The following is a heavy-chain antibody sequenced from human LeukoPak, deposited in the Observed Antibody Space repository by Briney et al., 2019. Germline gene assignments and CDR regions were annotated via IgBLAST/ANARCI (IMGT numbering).Heavy chain of an antibody. CDR3: ARANNWNYALGY. Sequence: ASVKVSCKASGYTFTSYDINWVRQATGQGLEWMGWMNPNSGNTGYGQKFQGRVTMTTDTSTGTAYMELRSLRSDDTAMYYCARANNWNYALGYWGQGTLVTVSS. D-gene: IGHD1-7*01. J-gene: IGHJ4*02. CDR1: GYTFTSYD. V-gene: IGHV1-8*02. CDR2: MNPNSGNT.